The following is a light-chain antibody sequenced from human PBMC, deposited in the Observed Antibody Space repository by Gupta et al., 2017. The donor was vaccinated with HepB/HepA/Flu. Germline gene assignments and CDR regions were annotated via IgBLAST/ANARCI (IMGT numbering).Light chain of an antibody. CDR3: QLPDNLPLCN. Sequence: EIVLTQSPATLSLSPGDRATLSCRASQSVSTYLDWYQQKPGQAPRLLIYDASNRAAGIPDRFSGSGYEREVTLTISRGEQEDFATYYCQLPDNLPLCNFGQGTKME. CDR2: DAS. V-gene: IGKV3-11*02. CDR1: QSVSTY. J-gene: IGKJ2*04.